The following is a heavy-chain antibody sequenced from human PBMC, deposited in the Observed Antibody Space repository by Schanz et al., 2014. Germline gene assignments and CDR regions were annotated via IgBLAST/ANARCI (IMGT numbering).Heavy chain of an antibody. CDR2: ISGSGGST. V-gene: IGHV3-23*04. J-gene: IGHJ4*02. CDR1: GFTFSSYA. Sequence: EVQLVESGGGLVQPGGSLSLSCAASGFTFSSYAMSWVRQAPGKGLEWVSAISGSGGSTYYADSVKGRFTISRDNSKNTLYLQMNSLRAEDTAVYYCAKGSVVVVAATLPFDYWGQGTLVTVSS. D-gene: IGHD2-15*01. CDR3: AKGSVVVVAATLPFDY.